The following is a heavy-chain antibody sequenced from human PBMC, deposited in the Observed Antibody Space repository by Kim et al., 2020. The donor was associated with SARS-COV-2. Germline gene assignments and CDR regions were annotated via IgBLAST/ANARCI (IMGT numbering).Heavy chain of an antibody. CDR2: YI. J-gene: IGHJ4*02. Sequence: YIYNADSVKGRFNISRDNAKNSLYLQMNGLRAEDTAVYYCARDLSPFDYWGQGTLVTVSS. V-gene: IGHV3-21*01. CDR3: ARDLSPFDY.